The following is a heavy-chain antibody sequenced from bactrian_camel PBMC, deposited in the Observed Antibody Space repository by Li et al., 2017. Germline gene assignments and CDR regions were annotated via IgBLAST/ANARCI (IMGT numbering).Heavy chain of an antibody. J-gene: IGHJ6*01. V-gene: IGHV3S57*01. CDR3: VADSSFRCRGLSISLFQSSFSY. Sequence: HVQLVESGGGSVQAGATLTLSCVASGGTYNNYCMGWFRQAPGNEREGIATIDMAGDTTYSDSVKGRFTISKDNAKTTLYLQMNNLQPEDTAMYYCVADSSFRCRGLSISLFQSSFSYWGQGTQVTVS. CDR2: IDMAGDT. CDR1: GGTYNNYC. D-gene: IGHD7*01.